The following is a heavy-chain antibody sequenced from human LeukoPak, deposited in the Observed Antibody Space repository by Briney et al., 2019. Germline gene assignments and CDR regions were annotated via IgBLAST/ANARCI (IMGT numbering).Heavy chain of an antibody. J-gene: IGHJ4*02. V-gene: IGHV3-23*01. CDR1: GFTFSNYA. CDR2: ISGSSGST. CDR3: AKDSEIIAAAGSFDY. D-gene: IGHD6-13*01. Sequence: PGGSLRLSCAASGFTFSNYAMSWVRQAPGKGLEWVSTISGSSGSTYYADSVKGRFTISRDNSKNTLYLQMNSLRAEDTAVYYCAKDSEIIAAAGSFDYWGQGTLVTVSS.